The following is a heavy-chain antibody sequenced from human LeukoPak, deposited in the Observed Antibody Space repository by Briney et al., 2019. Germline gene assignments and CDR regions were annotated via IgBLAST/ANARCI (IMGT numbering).Heavy chain of an antibody. CDR1: GYSFTSYW. D-gene: IGHD6-13*01. CDR2: IYPGDSDT. CDR3: ARPGVGERLHKYSSSWPYGMDV. Sequence: GESLKISCKGSGYSFTSYWIGWVRQMPGKGLELRGIIYPGDSDTRYSPACQGQVTISADKSNSTDYMQWSSLKASDTAMYYCARPGVGERLHKYSSSWPYGMDVWGQGTTVTVSS. V-gene: IGHV5-51*01. J-gene: IGHJ6*02.